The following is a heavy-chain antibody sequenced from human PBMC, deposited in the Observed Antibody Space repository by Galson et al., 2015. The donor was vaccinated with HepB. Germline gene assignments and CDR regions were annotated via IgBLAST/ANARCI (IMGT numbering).Heavy chain of an antibody. CDR2: INHSGNT. V-gene: IGHV4-38-2*01. CDR1: NYFISSGYY. D-gene: IGHD6-13*01. CDR3: ARVAIAAAFYGWFDY. Sequence: TLSLTCAVSNYFISSGYYWGWIRQPPGKGLEWIGNINHSGNTYYNPSLKSRVTISVDTSKNQFSLKLTSVTAADTAVYYCARVAIAAAFYGWFDYWGQGALVTVSS. J-gene: IGHJ4*02.